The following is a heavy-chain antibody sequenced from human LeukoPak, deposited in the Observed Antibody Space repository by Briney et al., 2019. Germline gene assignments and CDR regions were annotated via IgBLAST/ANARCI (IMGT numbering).Heavy chain of an antibody. D-gene: IGHD6-6*01. Sequence: ASVKISCKVSGYTFTDYYMHWVQQAPGKGLEWMGLVDPEDGETIYAEKFQGRVTITADTSTDTAYMELSSLRSEDTAVYNCATGGVEYSSSSAFSWGQGTLVTVSS. CDR2: VDPEDGET. V-gene: IGHV1-69-2*01. J-gene: IGHJ4*02. CDR3: ATGGVEYSSSSAFS. CDR1: GYTFTDYY.